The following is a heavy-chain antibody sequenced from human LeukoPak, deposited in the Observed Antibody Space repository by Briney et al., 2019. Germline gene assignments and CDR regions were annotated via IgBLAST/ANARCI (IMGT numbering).Heavy chain of an antibody. D-gene: IGHD1-26*01. CDR1: GVSISTYY. J-gene: IGHJ4*02. V-gene: IGHV4-59*01. CDR3: ARMYSGTSYYFDY. Sequence: SETLSLTCSVSGVSISTYYWIRIRQPPAKGLEWMGFFSYSGSTKYNPSLKSRVTMSVDTSKNQFSLKLSSVTAADTAVYYCARMYSGTSYYFDYWGQGTLVTVSS. CDR2: FSYSGST.